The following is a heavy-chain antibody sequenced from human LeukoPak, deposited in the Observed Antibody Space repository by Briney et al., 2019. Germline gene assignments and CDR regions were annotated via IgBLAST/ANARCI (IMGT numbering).Heavy chain of an antibody. CDR3: ARRGSQGWSFDL. D-gene: IGHD3-16*01. J-gene: IGHJ2*01. CDR2: IYTSGST. CDR1: GGSISSYY. Sequence: PSETLSLTCTVSGGSISSYYWSWIRQPPGKGLEWIGYIYTSGSTNYNPPLKSRVTISVDTSKIQFSLKLSSVAAADTAVYYCARRGSQGWSFDLWGRGTLVTVSS. V-gene: IGHV4-4*09.